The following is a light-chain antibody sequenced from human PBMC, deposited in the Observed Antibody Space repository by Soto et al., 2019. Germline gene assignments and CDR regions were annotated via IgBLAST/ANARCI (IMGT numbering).Light chain of an antibody. Sequence: EIVLTQSPATLSLSPGGRATLSRRASQSVSSNLAWYQHKPGQAPRLLIYDASDRATGIPARFSGTGSGTDFALSISSLEPEDFAVYYCQQRSNWPRTFGQGTKV. CDR3: QQRSNWPRT. V-gene: IGKV3-11*01. CDR2: DAS. J-gene: IGKJ1*01. CDR1: QSVSSN.